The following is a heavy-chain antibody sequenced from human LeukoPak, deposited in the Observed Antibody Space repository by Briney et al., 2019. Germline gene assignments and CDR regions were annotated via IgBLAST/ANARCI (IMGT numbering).Heavy chain of an antibody. Sequence: ASVKVSCKASGYTFTSYYMHWVRQAPGQGLEWMGRINPSGGGTTYSQNFQGRVTMTRDTSTSTVYMEVSSLRSEDTAVYYCVRVESSGYHPFDSWGQGTLVTVSS. V-gene: IGHV1-46*01. J-gene: IGHJ4*02. CDR3: VRVESSGYHPFDS. CDR2: INPSGGGT. D-gene: IGHD3-22*01. CDR1: GYTFTSYY.